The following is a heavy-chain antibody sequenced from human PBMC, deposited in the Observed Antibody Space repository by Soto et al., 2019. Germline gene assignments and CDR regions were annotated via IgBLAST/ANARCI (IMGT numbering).Heavy chain of an antibody. CDR3: ARRDTSGFLRYFDN. Sequence: QMQLVQSGAEVKKPGSSVKFSCKASGGTLSSFINYPINCVRQAPGQGLEWMGGIVPNVGTVNYAQKFQGRVTITADKSTGTAYMELSSLRSEDTALYYCARRDTSGFLRYFDNWGQVTLVTVSS. V-gene: IGHV1-69*06. CDR1: GGTLSSFINYP. D-gene: IGHD3-3*01. CDR2: IVPNVGTV. J-gene: IGHJ4*02.